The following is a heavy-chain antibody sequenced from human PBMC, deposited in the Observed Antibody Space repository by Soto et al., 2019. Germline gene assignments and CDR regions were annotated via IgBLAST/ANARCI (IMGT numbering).Heavy chain of an antibody. D-gene: IGHD6-19*01. Sequence: GGSLRLSCAASGFTFSNAWMNWVRQAPGKGLEWVGRIKSKTDGGTTDYAAPVKGRFTISRDDSINTLYLQMNNMKTEDTAVYYCAVAPQWLVRRFDYWGQGTVVTVSS. CDR2: IKSKTDGGTT. CDR1: GFTFSNAW. CDR3: AVAPQWLVRRFDY. V-gene: IGHV3-15*07. J-gene: IGHJ4*02.